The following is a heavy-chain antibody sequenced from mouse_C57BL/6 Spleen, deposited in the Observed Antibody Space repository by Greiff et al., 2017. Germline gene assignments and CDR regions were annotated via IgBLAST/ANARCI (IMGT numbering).Heavy chain of an antibody. CDR1: GYTFTSYW. J-gene: IGHJ4*01. D-gene: IGHD1-1*01. V-gene: IGHV1-74*01. CDR2: IHPSGSDT. CDR3: AIGYYCGYDYAMDY. Sequence: QVQLQQPGAELVKPGASVKVSCKASGYTFTSYWMHWVKQRPGQGLEWIGRIHPSGSDTNYNQKFKGKATLTVDKSSSTAYMQLSSLTSEDSAVYYCAIGYYCGYDYAMDYWGQGTSVTVSS.